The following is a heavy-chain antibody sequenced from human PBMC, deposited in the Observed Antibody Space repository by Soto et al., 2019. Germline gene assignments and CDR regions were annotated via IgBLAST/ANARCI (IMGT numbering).Heavy chain of an antibody. J-gene: IGHJ6*02. CDR1: GYTFTSYG. CDR2: ISAYNGNT. CDR3: ARLDLQYYYYYGMDV. D-gene: IGHD3-9*01. V-gene: IGHV1-18*01. Sequence: QVQLVQSGAEVKKPGASVKVSCKASGYTFTSYGISWVRQAPGQGLEWMGWISAYNGNTNYAQKLQGRVTMTTDTSTSTTYMELRSLRSDDTAVYYCARLDLQYYYYYGMDVWGQGTTVTVSS.